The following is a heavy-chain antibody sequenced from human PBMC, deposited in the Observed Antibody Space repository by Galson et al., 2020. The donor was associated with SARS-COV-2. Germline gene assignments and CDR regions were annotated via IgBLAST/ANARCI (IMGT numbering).Heavy chain of an antibody. V-gene: IGHV2-70*01. CDR3: ARTSIAVDLGPYYYYGMDV. J-gene: IGHJ6*02. CDR1: GFSLSTSGMC. Sequence: SGPTLVNPTQTLTLTCTFSGFSLSTSGMCVSWIRQPPGKALEWLALIDWDDDKYYSTSLKTRLTISKDTSTNQVVLTMTNMDPVDTATYYCARTSIAVDLGPYYYYGMDVWGQGTTVTVSS. CDR2: IDWDDDK. D-gene: IGHD6-19*01.